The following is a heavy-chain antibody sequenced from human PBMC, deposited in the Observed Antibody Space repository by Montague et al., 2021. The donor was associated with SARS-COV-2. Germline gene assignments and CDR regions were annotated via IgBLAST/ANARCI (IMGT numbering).Heavy chain of an antibody. CDR3: ARLASGWWELTLDY. J-gene: IGHJ4*02. CDR1: GGSISSSSYY. V-gene: IGHV4-39*01. D-gene: IGHD2-15*01. CDR2: IYYSGST. Sequence: SETLSLTCTVSGGSISSSSYYWGWIRQPPGKGLEWIGSIYYSGSTYYNLSLKSRITISVDTSKNQFSLKLSSVTAADTAVYYCARLASGWWELTLDYWGQGTPVTVSS.